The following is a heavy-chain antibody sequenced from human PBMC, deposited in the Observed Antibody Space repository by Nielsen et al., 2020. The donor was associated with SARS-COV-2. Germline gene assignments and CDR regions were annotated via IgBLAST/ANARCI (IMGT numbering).Heavy chain of an antibody. D-gene: IGHD3-22*01. Sequence: GGSLRLSCAASGFTFSSYWMHWVRQAPGKGLVWVSRINSDGSSTSYADSVKGRFTISRDNAKNTLYLQMNSLRAEDTAVYYCARDFEYYYDSSGYYQTPLRYYYYGMDVWGQGTTVTVSS. CDR2: INSDGSST. CDR3: ARDFEYYYDSSGYYQTPLRYYYYGMDV. V-gene: IGHV3-74*01. CDR1: GFTFSSYW. J-gene: IGHJ6*02.